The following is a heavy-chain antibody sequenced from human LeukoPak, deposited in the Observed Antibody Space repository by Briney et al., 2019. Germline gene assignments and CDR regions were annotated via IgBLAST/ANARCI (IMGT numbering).Heavy chain of an antibody. V-gene: IGHV4-59*01. CDR1: GGSIRSYS. Sequence: SETLSLTCTVSGGSIRSYSWGWIRQPPGQPLEWIGYVYYSGSTDYNPSLRSRVTISSDASKNQFSLRLSSVTAADTAVYYCAKDGRESSFDYWGQGTLVTVSS. CDR2: VYYSGST. J-gene: IGHJ4*02. CDR3: AKDGRESSFDY.